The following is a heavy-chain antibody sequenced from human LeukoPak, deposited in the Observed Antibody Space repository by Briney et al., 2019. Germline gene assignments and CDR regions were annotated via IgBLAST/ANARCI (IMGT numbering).Heavy chain of an antibody. D-gene: IGHD7-27*01. CDR1: GDIFTTYW. J-gene: IGHJ4*02. V-gene: IGHV5-51*01. Sequence: GESLKISCQSSGDIFTTYWIGWVRQMPGRGLEWMGIIYPGDSNVKYSPSFQGQVTISADESINTVYLQWSSLTASDTAMYYCARENWGSGDYWGQGTLVTVSS. CDR3: ARENWGSGDY. CDR2: IYPGDSNV.